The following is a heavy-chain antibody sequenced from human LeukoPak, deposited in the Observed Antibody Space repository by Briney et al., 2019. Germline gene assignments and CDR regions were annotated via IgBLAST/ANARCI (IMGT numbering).Heavy chain of an antibody. D-gene: IGHD5-24*01. V-gene: IGHV4-39*01. Sequence: SETLSLTCTVSGGSISRSSYHWGWIRQPPGKGLEWIGSIYYSGSTYYNPSLKSRVTISVDTSKNQFSLKLSSVTAADTAVYYCASGRRDGYNSWGQGTLVTVSS. CDR1: GGSISRSSYH. CDR2: IYYSGST. J-gene: IGHJ5*02. CDR3: ASGRRDGYNS.